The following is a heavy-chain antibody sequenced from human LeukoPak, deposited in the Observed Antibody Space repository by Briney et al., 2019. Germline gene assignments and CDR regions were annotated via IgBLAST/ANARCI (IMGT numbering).Heavy chain of an antibody. J-gene: IGHJ4*02. Sequence: SETLSLTCAVYGGSFSGYYWSWIRQPAGKGLEWIGRFYTSGSTNYNPSLKSRVTISVDTSKNQFSLKLSSVTAADTAVYYCARVSRFSYYFDYWGQGTLVTVSS. CDR1: GGSFSGYY. V-gene: IGHV4-59*10. CDR2: FYTSGST. CDR3: ARVSRFSYYFDY. D-gene: IGHD3-3*01.